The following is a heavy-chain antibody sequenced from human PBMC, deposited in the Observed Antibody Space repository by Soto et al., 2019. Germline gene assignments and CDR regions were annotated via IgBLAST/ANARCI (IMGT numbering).Heavy chain of an antibody. CDR3: ARQGAAVPTVPLIWFDP. Sequence: VQLVQSGTEVKKPGESLKISCKGSGYFFAGYWIAWVRQMPGEGLEWMGIIYPDNSNTKYSRSFQGQVTISADKSSSTAYLQWSSLKASDTAIYYCARQGAAVPTVPLIWFDPWGQGTLVTVSS. CDR1: GYFFAGYW. J-gene: IGHJ5*02. CDR2: IYPDNSNT. V-gene: IGHV5-51*01. D-gene: IGHD6-13*01.